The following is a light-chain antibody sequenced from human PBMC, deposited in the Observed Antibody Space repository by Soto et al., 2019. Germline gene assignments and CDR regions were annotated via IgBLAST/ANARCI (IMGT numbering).Light chain of an antibody. CDR1: QSVGSN. V-gene: IGKV3-15*01. CDR3: EKFDQWPWT. Sequence: EIVMTQSPAALSVSPGERATLSYRASQSVGSNVAWYQQKPGQAPRLLLYGASTRDTGVPARFSGSGSETEFTLTISSLQSEDFAVYYWEKFDQWPWTFGQGTKVEIK. J-gene: IGKJ1*01. CDR2: GAS.